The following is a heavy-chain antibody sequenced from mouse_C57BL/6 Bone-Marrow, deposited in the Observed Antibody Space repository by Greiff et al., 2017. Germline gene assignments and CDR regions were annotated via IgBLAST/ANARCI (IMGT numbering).Heavy chain of an antibody. CDR3: ANNWYFDV. V-gene: IGHV1-55*01. J-gene: IGHJ1*03. CDR2: IYPGSGST. CDR1: GYTFTSYW. Sequence: VQLQASGAELVKPGASVKMSCKASGYTFTSYWITWVKQRPGQGLEWIGDIYPGSGSTNYNEKFKSKATLTVDTSSSTAYMQLSSLTSEDSAVYYCANNWYFDVWGTGTTVTVSS.